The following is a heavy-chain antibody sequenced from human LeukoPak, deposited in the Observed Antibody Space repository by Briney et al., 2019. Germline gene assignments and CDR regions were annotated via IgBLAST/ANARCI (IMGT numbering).Heavy chain of an antibody. J-gene: IGHJ4*02. CDR1: GFTFSSYG. CDR2: MNQDGSDT. V-gene: IGHV3-74*01. Sequence: GGSLRLSCAASGFTFSSYGMHWVRQAPGKGLEWVSRMNQDGSDTSYADSVKGRFTISRDNAKNTVYLQMNSLRAEDSAVYYCATVSGYWGQGTLVTVSS. D-gene: IGHD5/OR15-5a*01. CDR3: ATVSGY.